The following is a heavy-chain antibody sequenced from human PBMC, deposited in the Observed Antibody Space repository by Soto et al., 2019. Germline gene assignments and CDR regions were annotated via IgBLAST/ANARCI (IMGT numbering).Heavy chain of an antibody. D-gene: IGHD6-13*01. CDR2: IYTSGST. Sequence: ETLSLTCTVSGGSISSYYWSWIRQPAGKGLEWIGRIYTSGSTNYNPSLKSRVTMSVDTSKNQFSLKLSSVTAADTAVYYCAREEITGYSSSWYWTGQYYFDYWGQGTLVTVSS. V-gene: IGHV4-4*07. CDR1: GGSISSYY. J-gene: IGHJ4*02. CDR3: AREEITGYSSSWYWTGQYYFDY.